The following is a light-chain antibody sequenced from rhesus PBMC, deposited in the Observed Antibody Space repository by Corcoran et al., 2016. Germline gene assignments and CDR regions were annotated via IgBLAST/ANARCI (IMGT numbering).Light chain of an antibody. CDR3: QQATNWSWT. Sequence: EIVLTQSPATLSLSPGERATLSCRASQSVSSRLAWYQQKPGPAPRLLIYGASNRVTGIPDRFSGSGSRTDFSLTISSLEPEDVAVYFGQQATNWSWTFGQGTKVEI. V-gene: IGKV3-17*02. J-gene: IGKJ1*01. CDR2: GAS. CDR1: QSVSSR.